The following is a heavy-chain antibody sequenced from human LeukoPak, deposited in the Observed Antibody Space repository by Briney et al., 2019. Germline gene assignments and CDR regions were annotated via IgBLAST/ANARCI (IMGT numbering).Heavy chain of an antibody. CDR1: GGSISSSSYY. D-gene: IGHD2-2*01. J-gene: IGHJ5*02. CDR2: IYYSGST. CDR3: VRGGRSRENWFDP. Sequence: SETLSLTCTVSGGSISSSSYYWGWIRQPPGKGLEWIGSIYYSGSTYYNPSLKSRVTISVDTSKNQFSLKLGSVTAADTAVYYCVRGGRSRENWFDPWGQGTLVTVSS. V-gene: IGHV4-39*07.